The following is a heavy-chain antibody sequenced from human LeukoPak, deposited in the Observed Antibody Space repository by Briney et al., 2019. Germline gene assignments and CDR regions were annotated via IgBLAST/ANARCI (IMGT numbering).Heavy chain of an antibody. V-gene: IGHV3-23*01. J-gene: IGHJ5*02. CDR2: ISGTGGST. CDR3: ASQSYARFDP. D-gene: IGHD3-16*01. Sequence: GGSLRLSCAASGFTFSTYAMTWVRQAPGKGLEWVSLISGTGGSTYYADSVKGRFTISRDNSKNTLYLQMNSLRVEDTAVYYCASQSYARFDPWGQGTLVTVSS. CDR1: GFTFSTYA.